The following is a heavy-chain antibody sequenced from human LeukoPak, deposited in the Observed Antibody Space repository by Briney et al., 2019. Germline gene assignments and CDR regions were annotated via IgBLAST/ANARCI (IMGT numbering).Heavy chain of an antibody. CDR3: ARDSRYYDILTGYYLIPLDY. D-gene: IGHD3-9*01. J-gene: IGHJ4*02. CDR2: IYTSGST. Sequence: PSETLSLTCTVSGGSISSYYWSWIRQPAGKGLEWIGRIYTSGSTNYNPSLKSRVTMSVDTSKNQFSLKLSSVTAADTAVYYCARDSRYYDILTGYYLIPLDYWGQGTLVTVSS. V-gene: IGHV4-4*07. CDR1: GGSISSYY.